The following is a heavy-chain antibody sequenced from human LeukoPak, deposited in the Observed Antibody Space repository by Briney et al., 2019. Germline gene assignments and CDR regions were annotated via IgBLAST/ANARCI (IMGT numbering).Heavy chain of an antibody. CDR1: GGPITSYY. CDR3: ARGQQLVNLYYYYMDV. D-gene: IGHD6-13*01. Sequence: SETLSLTCFVSGGPITSYYWNWIRQPPGKGLEWIGFVYYSGSTNYNPSLKSRVTMSVDTSKNQFSLKLSSVTAADTAVYYCARGQQLVNLYYYYMDVWGKGTMVTVSS. CDR2: VYYSGST. V-gene: IGHV4-59*12. J-gene: IGHJ6*03.